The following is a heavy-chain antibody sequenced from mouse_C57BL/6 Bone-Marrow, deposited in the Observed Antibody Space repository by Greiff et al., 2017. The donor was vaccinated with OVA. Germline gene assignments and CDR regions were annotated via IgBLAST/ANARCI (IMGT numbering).Heavy chain of an antibody. V-gene: IGHV1-63*01. CDR1: GYTFTNYW. Sequence: QVQLQQSGPELVKPGASVKISCKASGYTFTNYWIGWAKQRPGHGLEWIGDIYPGGGYTNYNDKFKGKATLTADKSSSTAYMQFSSLTSEDSAIYYCARGKGWYFDVWGTGTTVTVSS. CDR2: IYPGGGYT. D-gene: IGHD2-1*01. CDR3: ARGKGWYFDV. J-gene: IGHJ1*03.